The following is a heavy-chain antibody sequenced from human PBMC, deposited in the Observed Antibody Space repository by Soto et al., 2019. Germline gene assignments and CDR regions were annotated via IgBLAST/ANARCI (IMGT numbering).Heavy chain of an antibody. CDR3: ARAGSDNDY. CDR1: GFTFSNWW. V-gene: IGHV3-7*05. D-gene: IGHD2-15*01. Sequence: EVQLVESGGGLVQPGGSLRLSCEASGFTFSNWWMSWVRQAPGKGLEWVANIKKDGSERNYVESVKGRFTISRDNAKNSLYLQLNSLRAEDTAMYYCARAGSDNDYWGQGTLVTVSS. CDR2: IKKDGSER. J-gene: IGHJ4*02.